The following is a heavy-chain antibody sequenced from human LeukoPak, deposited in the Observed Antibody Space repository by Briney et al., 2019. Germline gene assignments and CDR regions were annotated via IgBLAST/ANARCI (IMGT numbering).Heavy chain of an antibody. CDR1: GFTFDSYA. J-gene: IGHJ4*02. Sequence: GGSLRLSRAASGFTFDSYAMSWVRQAPGKGLEWVSLITTIGGGYTYYADSVQGRFTISRDNSKNTLYLQMNSLRAEDTAVYYCAKDVFHDSSSYYSPFDCWGQGTLVTVSS. CDR3: AKDVFHDSSSYYSPFDC. V-gene: IGHV3-23*01. CDR2: ITTIGGGYT. D-gene: IGHD3-22*01.